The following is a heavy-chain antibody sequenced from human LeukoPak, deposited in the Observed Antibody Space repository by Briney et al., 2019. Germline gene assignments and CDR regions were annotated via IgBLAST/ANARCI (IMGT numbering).Heavy chain of an antibody. CDR1: GGSISSYY. V-gene: IGHV4-4*07. CDR3: ARDYYDSSGYTYYMDV. Sequence: SETLSLTXTVSGGSISSYYWSWIRQPAGKGLEWIGRIYTSGSTNYNPSLKSRVTMSVDTSKNQFSLKLSSVTAADTAVYYCARDYYDSSGYTYYMDVWGKGTTVTVSS. D-gene: IGHD3-22*01. CDR2: IYTSGST. J-gene: IGHJ6*03.